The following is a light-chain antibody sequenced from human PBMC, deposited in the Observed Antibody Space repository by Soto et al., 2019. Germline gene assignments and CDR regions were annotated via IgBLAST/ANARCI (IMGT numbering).Light chain of an antibody. V-gene: IGKV3-20*01. Sequence: EIVLTQSPGTLSLSPGERATLSCRASQSVSSSYLAWYQQKPGQAPRLLIYGASSRATGIPDRFSGSGSGNDFPLIISMLEPEVFAVYFCQHYGSSPLTFGGGTKVEIK. J-gene: IGKJ4*01. CDR3: QHYGSSPLT. CDR1: QSVSSSY. CDR2: GAS.